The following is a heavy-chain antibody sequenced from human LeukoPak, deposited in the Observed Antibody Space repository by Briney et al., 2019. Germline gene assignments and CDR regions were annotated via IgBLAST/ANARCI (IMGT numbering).Heavy chain of an antibody. D-gene: IGHD2-21*02. Sequence: GGSLILSCAASGFSVSNMYMSWVRQAPGKGLEWVSVIYSTGTTYYADSVKGRFTISRDTSNNTVYLQMNNLRAADTAVYYCARVRGRMGLSVTAVYWFDPWGQGTLVTVSS. V-gene: IGHV3-53*01. CDR2: IYSTGTT. CDR1: GFSVSNMY. J-gene: IGHJ5*02. CDR3: ARVRGRMGLSVTAVYWFDP.